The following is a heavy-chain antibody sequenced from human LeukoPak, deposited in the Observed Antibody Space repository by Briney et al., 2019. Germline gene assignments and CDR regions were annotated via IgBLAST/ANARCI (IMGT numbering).Heavy chain of an antibody. J-gene: IGHJ4*02. V-gene: IGHV1-69*04. CDR1: GGTFSNFA. Sequence: LVKVSCKASGGTFSNFALTWVRQAPGQGLEWMGRIIPILGITNYAQKFQGRVTITADKSTSTAYMELSSLRSEDTAVYYCAVGPIDCSSSSCYGGPFDYWGQGTLVTVSS. CDR2: IIPILGIT. CDR3: AVGPIDCSSSSCYGGPFDY. D-gene: IGHD2-2*01.